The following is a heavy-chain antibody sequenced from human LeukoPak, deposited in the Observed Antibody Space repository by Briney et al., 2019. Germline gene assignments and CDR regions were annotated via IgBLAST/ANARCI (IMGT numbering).Heavy chain of an antibody. CDR3: ARTLRRHCSGGSCYSPHLDY. V-gene: IGHV1-8*01. D-gene: IGHD2-15*01. CDR1: GYTFDSYD. J-gene: IGHJ4*02. Sequence: ASVKVSCKASGYTFDSYDINWVRQATGQGLEWMGWMNPNSGNTGYTQKFQGRVTMTRDTSISTAYMELSSLRFEDTAVYYCARTLRRHCSGGSCYSPHLDYWGQGTLVTVSS. CDR2: MNPNSGNT.